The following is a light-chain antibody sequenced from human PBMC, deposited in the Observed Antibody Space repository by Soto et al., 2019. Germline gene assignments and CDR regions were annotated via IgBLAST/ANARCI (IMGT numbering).Light chain of an antibody. V-gene: IGKV3-11*01. Sequence: EVVLTQSPATLALAPGERATLSCRASQFLSSYLAWYQQKPGQPPRLLIYDTSNRATGIPARFSGSRSGTDFPLTISSLEPEDFGVYFCHQRNKFGQGTRLEIK. CDR1: QFLSSY. CDR3: HQRNK. J-gene: IGKJ5*01. CDR2: DTS.